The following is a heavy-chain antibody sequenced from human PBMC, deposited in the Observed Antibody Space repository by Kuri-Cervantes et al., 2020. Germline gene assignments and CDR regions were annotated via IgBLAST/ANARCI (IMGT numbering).Heavy chain of an antibody. D-gene: IGHD4-23*01. CDR3: ARRTTVVTPVTYYYYYGMDV. V-gene: IGHV3-23*01. Sequence: GGSLRPSCAASGFTFSTYAMNWVRQAPGKGLEWVSGISGSGGTTYYADSVKGRFTISRDNAKNSLYLQMNSLRDEDTAVYYCARRTTVVTPVTYYYYYGMDVWGQGTTVTVSS. CDR1: GFTFSTYA. J-gene: IGHJ6*02. CDR2: ISGSGGTT.